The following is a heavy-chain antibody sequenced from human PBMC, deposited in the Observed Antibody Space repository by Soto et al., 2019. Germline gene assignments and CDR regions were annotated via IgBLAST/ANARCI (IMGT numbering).Heavy chain of an antibody. CDR1: GYTFTNYG. V-gene: IGHV1-18*01. Sequence: QVQLVQSGAEVKKPGASVKVSCKASGYTFTNYGISWVRQAPGQGLEWMGWISLYNGDTKYAQKLQGRVIMTTDTSTSTAYMELRSLRSDDTAVYYCARGPLGSSSWSIDIWGQGKMVTVSS. D-gene: IGHD6-13*01. CDR2: ISLYNGDT. J-gene: IGHJ3*02. CDR3: ARGPLGSSSWSIDI.